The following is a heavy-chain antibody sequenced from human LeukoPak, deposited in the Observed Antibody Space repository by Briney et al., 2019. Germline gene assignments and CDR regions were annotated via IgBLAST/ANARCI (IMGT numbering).Heavy chain of an antibody. CDR2: INNSSTYT. J-gene: IGHJ4*02. CDR1: GFTFSDYY. D-gene: IGHD3-16*02. V-gene: IGHV3-11*05. CDR3: ARDGYLPDYVWGSYRPDFDY. Sequence: KPGGSLRLSCAASGFTFSDYYMSWIRQAPGKGLEWVSYINNSSTYTNYADSVKGRFTISRDNAKNSLYLQMNSLRAEDTAVYYCARDGYLPDYVWGSYRPDFDYWGQGTLVPVSS.